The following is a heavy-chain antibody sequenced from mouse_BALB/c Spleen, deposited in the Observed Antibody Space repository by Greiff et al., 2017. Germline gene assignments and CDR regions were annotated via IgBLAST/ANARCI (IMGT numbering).Heavy chain of an antibody. Sequence: EVHLVESGGGLVQPGGSRKLSCAASGFTFSSFGMHWVRQAPEKGLEWVAYISSGSSTIYYADTVKGRFTISRDNPKNTLFLQMTSLRSEDTAMYYCARVLTAMDYWGQGTSVTVSS. J-gene: IGHJ4*01. CDR2: ISSGSSTI. V-gene: IGHV5-17*02. D-gene: IGHD2-12*01. CDR3: ARVLTAMDY. CDR1: GFTFSSFG.